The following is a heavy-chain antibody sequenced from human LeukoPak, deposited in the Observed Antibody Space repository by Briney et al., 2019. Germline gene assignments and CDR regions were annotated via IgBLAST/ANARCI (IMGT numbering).Heavy chain of an antibody. V-gene: IGHV3-7*01. CDR2: IKEDGSEK. D-gene: IGHD3-22*01. CDR1: GFTFSSYW. Sequence: GGSLRLSCAASGFTFSSYWMSWVRQAPGKGLEWVANIKEDGSEKYYVDSVKGRFTISRDNAKNSLYLHMNSLRVEDTAVYYCARDLSYYDQSTPGYWGQGTLVTVSS. J-gene: IGHJ4*02. CDR3: ARDLSYYDQSTPGY.